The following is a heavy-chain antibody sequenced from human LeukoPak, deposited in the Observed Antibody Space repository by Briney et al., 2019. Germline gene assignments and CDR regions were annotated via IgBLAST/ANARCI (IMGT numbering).Heavy chain of an antibody. Sequence: SETLSLTCTVSGGSMSNYYWSWIRQPPGKGLEWIGYIYYSGSTNYNPSLKSRLTISIDTSKNHFSLKLSSVTAADAAVYYCARGGYCGGDCYSDFDYWGQGTLVTVSS. CDR2: IYYSGST. CDR3: ARGGYCGGDCYSDFDY. CDR1: GGSMSNYY. J-gene: IGHJ4*02. V-gene: IGHV4-59*08. D-gene: IGHD2-21*02.